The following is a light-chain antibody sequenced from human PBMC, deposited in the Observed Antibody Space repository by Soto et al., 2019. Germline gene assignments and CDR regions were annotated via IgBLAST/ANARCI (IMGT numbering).Light chain of an antibody. V-gene: IGLV2-14*01. CDR3: SSYTSSSTVV. J-gene: IGLJ2*01. CDR2: EVT. CDR1: SSDVGGYNY. Sequence: QSALTQPASVSGSPGQSITISCTGTSSDVGGYNYVSWYQQHPGKAPKLMIYEVTNRPSGVSNRFSGSKSGNTASLTISGIQAEDETHYYCSSYTSSSTVVFGGGTKLTVL.